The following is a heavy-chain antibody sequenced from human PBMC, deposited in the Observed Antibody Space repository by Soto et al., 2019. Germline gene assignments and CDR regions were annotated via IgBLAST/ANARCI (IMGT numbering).Heavy chain of an antibody. CDR1: GFTFGGYA. CDR3: TRDLTSSNGDYYYMDV. J-gene: IGHJ6*03. Sequence: GSLRLSRTASGFTFGGYAMDWFRPAPGEGLDCVGFIRSKAYGGTTEYAASVKGRFTISRDDSKSIAYLQMNSLKTEDTAVYYCTRDLTSSNGDYYYMDVWGKGTTVTVSS. V-gene: IGHV3-49*03. CDR2: IRSKAYGGTT. D-gene: IGHD6-19*01.